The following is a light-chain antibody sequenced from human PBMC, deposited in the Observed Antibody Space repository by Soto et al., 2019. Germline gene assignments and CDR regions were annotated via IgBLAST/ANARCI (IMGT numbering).Light chain of an antibody. Sequence: DIQMTQSPSSLSASVEDRVIITCRASQSIGGRLAWFQQKPGKAPQLLIYRASTLQSGVPSRFSGSGSGADFILTINSLQPEDFATYYCLQAYTFPRTFGQGTKVDIK. CDR1: QSIGGR. CDR2: RAS. CDR3: LQAYTFPRT. J-gene: IGKJ1*01. V-gene: IGKV1-12*01.